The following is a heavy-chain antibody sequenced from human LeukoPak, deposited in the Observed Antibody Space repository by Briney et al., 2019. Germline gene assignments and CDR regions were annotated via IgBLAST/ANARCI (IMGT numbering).Heavy chain of an antibody. CDR3: ARGAKWAYYFDY. J-gene: IGHJ4*02. CDR2: ITWNSGTI. CDR1: GFIFDDYA. Sequence: SLRLSCAASGFIFDDYAMHWVRQAPGKGLEWVSAITWNSGTIVYADSVKGRFTISRDNAKDTLYLHMNSLTAEDTAVYYCARGAKWAYYFDYWGQGTLVTVSS. V-gene: IGHV3-9*01. D-gene: IGHD1-26*01.